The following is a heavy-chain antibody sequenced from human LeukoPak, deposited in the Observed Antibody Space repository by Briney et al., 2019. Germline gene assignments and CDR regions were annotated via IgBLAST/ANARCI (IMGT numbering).Heavy chain of an antibody. J-gene: IGHJ4*02. Sequence: PGGPLRLPCAASGFPFSRYGMHGVPQAPGKGLEWVAVVSYEGSNKYYADSVKGRFTISRDNSKNTLYLQMNSLRAEDTAVYYCAKDLYGDYGYWGQGTLVTVSS. D-gene: IGHD4-17*01. CDR3: AKDLYGDYGY. CDR1: GFPFSRYG. CDR2: VSYEGSNK. V-gene: IGHV3-30*18.